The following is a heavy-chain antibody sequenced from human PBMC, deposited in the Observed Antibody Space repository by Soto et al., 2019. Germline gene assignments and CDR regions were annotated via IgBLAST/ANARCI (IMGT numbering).Heavy chain of an antibody. CDR1: GFTFSSYW. CDR2: INRDGSEK. J-gene: IGHJ4*02. D-gene: IGHD2-2*01. CDR3: ARALVVVVPTLLAY. Sequence: GGSLRLSCAASGFTFSSYWMSWVRQAPGKGLEWVANINRDGSEKNYLDSVKGRFTIPRDNAKNSLFLQMNSLRAEDTAVYYCARALVVVVPTLLAYWGQGTRVTVSS. V-gene: IGHV3-7*01.